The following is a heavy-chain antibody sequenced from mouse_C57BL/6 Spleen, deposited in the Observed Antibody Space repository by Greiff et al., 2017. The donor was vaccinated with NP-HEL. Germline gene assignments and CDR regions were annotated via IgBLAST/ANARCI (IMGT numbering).Heavy chain of an antibody. J-gene: IGHJ2*01. CDR3: ARGGTAQASFDY. CDR1: GYTFTSYW. Sequence: QVQLQQPGAELVRPGSSVKLSCKASGYTFTSYWMDWVKQRPGQGLEWIGNIYPSDSETHYNQKFKDKDTLTVDKSSSTAYMQLSSLTSEESAVYYCARGGTAQASFDYWGQGTTLTVSS. V-gene: IGHV1-61*01. CDR2: IYPSDSET. D-gene: IGHD3-2*02.